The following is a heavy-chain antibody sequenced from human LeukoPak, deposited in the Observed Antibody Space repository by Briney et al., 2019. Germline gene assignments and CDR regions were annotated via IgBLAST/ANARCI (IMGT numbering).Heavy chain of an antibody. V-gene: IGHV4-34*01. D-gene: IGHD3-10*01. CDR3: ASYGGAMVRG. CDR2: INHSGSTS. Sequence: KPSETLSLTCAVYGESFSGYFWNWIRQPPGKGLEWIGEINHSGSTSNHNPSLKSRVTISVDTSKNQFSLKLSSVTAADTAVYYCASYGGAMVRGWGQGTLVTVSS. CDR1: GESFSGYF. J-gene: IGHJ4*02.